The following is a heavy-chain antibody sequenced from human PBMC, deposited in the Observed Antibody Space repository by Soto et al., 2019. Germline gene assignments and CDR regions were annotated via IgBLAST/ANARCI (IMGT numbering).Heavy chain of an antibody. V-gene: IGHV3-23*01. CDR1: GFTFSSYA. J-gene: IGHJ4*02. D-gene: IGHD3-22*01. Sequence: GGSLRLSCAVSGFTFSSYAMNWVRQAPGKGLEWVSGISGSGSSTYYADSVKGRFTISRDNSKNTLYLQMNSLRAEDTAVYYCAKDVLYYYDSSDYYPRSYFFDYWGQGTLVTVSS. CDR3: AKDVLYYYDSSDYYPRSYFFDY. CDR2: ISGSGSST.